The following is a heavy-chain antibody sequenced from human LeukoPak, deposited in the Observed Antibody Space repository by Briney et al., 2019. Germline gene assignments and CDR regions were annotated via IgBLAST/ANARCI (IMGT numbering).Heavy chain of an antibody. V-gene: IGHV3-21*01. CDR3: ARGPFGSHDDY. CDR1: GFTFSSYS. Sequence: GSLRLSCAASGFTFSSYSMNWVRQAPGKGLEWVSSISSSSYIYYADSVKGRFTISRDNAKNSLYLQMNSLRAEDTAVYYCARGPFGSHDDYWGQGTLVTVSS. D-gene: IGHD1-26*01. CDR2: ISSSSYI. J-gene: IGHJ4*02.